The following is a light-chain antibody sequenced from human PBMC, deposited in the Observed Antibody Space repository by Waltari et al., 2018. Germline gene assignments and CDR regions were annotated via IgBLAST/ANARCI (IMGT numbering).Light chain of an antibody. CDR1: STDLASYNL. J-gene: IGLJ1*01. CDR2: EAT. V-gene: IGLV2-23*01. Sequence: QSALSQPASVSGSPGQSLTITCTGASTDLASYNLVAWYQHHPNRAPKLIIYEATKRPSGIPHRFPGAKSGATASLRISGLQADDEADYYCCSYTGSSTSYGCGGGTKVTVL. CDR3: CSYTGSSTSYG.